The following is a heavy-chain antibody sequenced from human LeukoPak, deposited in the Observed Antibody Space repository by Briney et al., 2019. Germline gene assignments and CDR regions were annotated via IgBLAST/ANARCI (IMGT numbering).Heavy chain of an antibody. CDR3: AKTQGYYDA. D-gene: IGHD2-15*01. CDR2: INTDGSST. J-gene: IGHJ5*02. Sequence: PGGSMRLSCAAYGLTFNKYWMHWVRQAPGKGLVWVSHINTDGSSTTYADSVKGRFTISRDNAKNTVYLHMNSLRVEDTAVYYCAKTQGYYDAWGQGALVTVSS. CDR1: GLTFNKYW. V-gene: IGHV3-74*01.